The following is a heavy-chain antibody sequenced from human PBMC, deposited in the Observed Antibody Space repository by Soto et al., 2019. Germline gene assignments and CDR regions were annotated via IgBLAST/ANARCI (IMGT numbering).Heavy chain of an antibody. CDR2: IKQDGSEK. J-gene: IGHJ2*01. CDR3: ARDWGIVATIRPTYWYFDL. V-gene: IGHV3-7*01. CDR1: GGSISSGGYY. D-gene: IGHD5-12*01. Sequence: PSETLSLTCTVSGGSISSGGYYWSWIRQAPGKGLEWVANIKQDGSEKYYVDSVKGRFTISRDNAKNSLYLQMNSLRAEDTAVYYCARDWGIVATIRPTYWYFDLWGRGTLVTVSS.